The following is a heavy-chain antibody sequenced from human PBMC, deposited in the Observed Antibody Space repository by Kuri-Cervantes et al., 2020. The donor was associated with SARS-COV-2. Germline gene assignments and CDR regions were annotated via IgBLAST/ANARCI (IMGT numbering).Heavy chain of an antibody. V-gene: IGHV4-59*01. J-gene: IGHJ6*03. D-gene: IGHD2-2*01. CDR3: ARDSLDCSSTSCYYCYMDV. Sequence: SETLSLTCTVSGGSISSYYWSWIRQPPGKGLEWIGYIYYSGSTNYNPSLKSRVTISVDTSKNQFSLKLSSVTAADTAVYYCARDSLDCSSTSCYYCYMDVWGKGATVTVSS. CDR2: IYYSGST. CDR1: GGSISSYY.